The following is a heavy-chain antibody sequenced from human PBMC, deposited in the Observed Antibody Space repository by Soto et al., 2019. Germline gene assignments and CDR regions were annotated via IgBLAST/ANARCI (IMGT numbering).Heavy chain of an antibody. Sequence: QVQLVQSGTEVKKPGASVNVSCKAFGYTFKSYGFSWVRQVPGQGLEWLGWISAFNGDTQYSQTMKGRLTVTTDTAKTTVHMELRSLTPADTAVYYCAREAGWQRMVPYDWGQGTLVTVS. V-gene: IGHV1-18*04. CDR2: ISAFNGDT. D-gene: IGHD6-25*01. CDR3: AREAGWQRMVPYD. J-gene: IGHJ4*02. CDR1: GYTFKSYG.